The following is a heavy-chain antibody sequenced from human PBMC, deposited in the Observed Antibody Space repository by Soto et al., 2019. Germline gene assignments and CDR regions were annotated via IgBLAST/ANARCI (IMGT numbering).Heavy chain of an antibody. J-gene: IGHJ6*02. CDR1: GYSFTSYW. Sequence: GESLNISCKGSGYSFTSYWIGWVRQMPGKGLEWMGIIYPGDSDTRYSPSFQGQVTISADKSISTAYLQWSSLKASDTAIYFCARRYYGSGSYYPYGMDVWGQGTTVTVSS. D-gene: IGHD3-10*01. V-gene: IGHV5-51*01. CDR2: IYPGDSDT. CDR3: ARRYYGSGSYYPYGMDV.